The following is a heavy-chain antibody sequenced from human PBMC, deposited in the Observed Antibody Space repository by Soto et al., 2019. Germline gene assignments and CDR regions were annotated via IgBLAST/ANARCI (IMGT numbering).Heavy chain of an antibody. Sequence: QVQLVQSGAEVKKPGSSVKVSCKASGGTFSSYAISWVRQAPGQGLEWMGGIIPIFGTANYAQKFQGRVTITADESTSTDYMELSSLRSEDTAVYYCARGDRPYDSSGYYWGGAFDIWGQGTMVTVSS. J-gene: IGHJ3*02. D-gene: IGHD3-22*01. CDR2: IIPIFGTA. V-gene: IGHV1-69*01. CDR3: ARGDRPYDSSGYYWGGAFDI. CDR1: GGTFSSYA.